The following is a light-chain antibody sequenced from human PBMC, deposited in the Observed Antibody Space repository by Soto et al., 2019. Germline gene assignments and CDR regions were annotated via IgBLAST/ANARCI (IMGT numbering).Light chain of an antibody. CDR1: QGIRTA. V-gene: IGKV1-13*02. CDR3: QQFNTTPLT. J-gene: IGKJ4*01. CDR2: DAS. Sequence: IQLTHSPSTLSASVGDRVTITCRASQGIRTALNWYHQRPGNSPDLLVYDASTLQSGVPSRFSGSGYETDFSLTISGLQPEDFGHYYCQQFNTTPLTFGGGTRVEIK.